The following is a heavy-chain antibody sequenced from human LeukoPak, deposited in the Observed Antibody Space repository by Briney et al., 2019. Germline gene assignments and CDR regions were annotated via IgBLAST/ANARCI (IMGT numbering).Heavy chain of an antibody. CDR1: GFIFSSYG. Sequence: GGSLRLSCAASGFIFSSYGMHWARQAPGKGLEWVSGISGSGDSTYYADSVKGRCTISRENSKNTLYLQMNSLRAEDTAVYYCARRSGIAVAGAFDYWGQGTLVTVSS. CDR2: ISGSGDST. V-gene: IGHV3-23*01. J-gene: IGHJ4*02. D-gene: IGHD6-19*01. CDR3: ARRSGIAVAGAFDY.